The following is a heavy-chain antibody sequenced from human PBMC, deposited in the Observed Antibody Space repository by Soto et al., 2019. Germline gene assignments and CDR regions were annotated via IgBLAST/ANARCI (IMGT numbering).Heavy chain of an antibody. CDR2: IIPIFATA. CDR3: ARFNPQGDYEWKGAPDI. J-gene: IGHJ3*02. D-gene: IGHD4-17*01. V-gene: IGHV1-69*01. CDR1: GATFSSYG. Sequence: QVQLVQSGAEVKKPGSSVRVSCKASGATFSSYGISWVRQAPGQGLEWMGGIIPIFATANNAQKFQGRVTISADETTSTAYMELSSLRSEDTAVYYCARFNPQGDYEWKGAPDIRGQGTMVTVSS.